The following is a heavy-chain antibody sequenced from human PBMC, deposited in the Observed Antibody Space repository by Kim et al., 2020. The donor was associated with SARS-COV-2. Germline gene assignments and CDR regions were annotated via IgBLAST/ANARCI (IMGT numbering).Heavy chain of an antibody. CDR3: ARETPGIRGVACDI. Sequence: GGSLRLSCEASELTLSSYEMNWVRQAPGKGLEWVSYITTSGNTVHYADSVRGRFTVSRDNAKNSLYLQMNSLRAEDMAVYYCARETPGIRGVACDIWGQGTMVTVSS. CDR2: ITTSGNTV. D-gene: IGHD3-10*01. V-gene: IGHV3-48*03. J-gene: IGHJ3*02. CDR1: ELTLSSYE.